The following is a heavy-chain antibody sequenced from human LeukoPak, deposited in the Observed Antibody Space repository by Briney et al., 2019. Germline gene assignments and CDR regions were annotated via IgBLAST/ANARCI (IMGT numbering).Heavy chain of an antibody. Sequence: ASVKVSCKASGYTFTSYDISWVRQATGQGLEWMGWMNPNSGNTGYAQKFQGRVTMTRNTSISTAYMELSSLRSEDTAVYYCARPGNWNFPYGMDVWGQGTTVTVSS. D-gene: IGHD1-7*01. V-gene: IGHV1-8*01. CDR1: GYTFTSYD. CDR2: MNPNSGNT. J-gene: IGHJ6*02. CDR3: ARPGNWNFPYGMDV.